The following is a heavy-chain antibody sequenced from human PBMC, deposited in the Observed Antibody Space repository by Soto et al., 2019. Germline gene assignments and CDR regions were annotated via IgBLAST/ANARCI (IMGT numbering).Heavy chain of an antibody. CDR3: ARDELFRITFGGVIVR. J-gene: IGHJ4*02. V-gene: IGHV3-30-3*01. D-gene: IGHD3-16*02. CDR1: GFTFSSYA. CDR2: ISYDGSNK. Sequence: QVQLVESGGGVVQPGRSLRLSCAASGFTFSSYAMHWVRQAPGKGLEWVAVISYDGSNKYYADSVKGPFTISRDNSKNTLYLQINNLRAEDTAVYYCARDELFRITFGGVIVRWGQGTLVTVSS.